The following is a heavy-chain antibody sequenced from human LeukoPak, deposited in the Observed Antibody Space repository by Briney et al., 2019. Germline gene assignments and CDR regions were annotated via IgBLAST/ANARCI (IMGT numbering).Heavy chain of an antibody. V-gene: IGHV5-51*01. CDR3: ARSRVWGDSRWAFDY. J-gene: IGHJ4*02. CDR1: GYSFSSFW. Sequence: DSLKISCQGSGYSFSSFWVGWVRQTPGKGLEWMGVVYPDDSAARYSPSFQGQITFSADKSLDTAYLQWSSLRASDTGIYFCARSRVWGDSRWAFDYWGQGTPVTVSS. D-gene: IGHD3-16*01. CDR2: VYPDDSAA.